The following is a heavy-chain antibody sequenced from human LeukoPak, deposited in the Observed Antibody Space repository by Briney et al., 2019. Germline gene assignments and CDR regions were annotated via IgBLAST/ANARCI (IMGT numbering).Heavy chain of an antibody. J-gene: IGHJ4*02. D-gene: IGHD6-19*01. CDR1: GFTFSSYA. CDR3: AKEGSSGWYPQYYFDY. V-gene: IGHV3-23*01. Sequence: PGGSLRLSCAASGFTFSSYAMSWVRQAPGKGLEWVSAISGSGGSTYYADSVKGRLTISRDNSKNTLYLQMNSLRAEDTAVYYCAKEGSSGWYPQYYFDYWGQGTLVTVSS. CDR2: ISGSGGST.